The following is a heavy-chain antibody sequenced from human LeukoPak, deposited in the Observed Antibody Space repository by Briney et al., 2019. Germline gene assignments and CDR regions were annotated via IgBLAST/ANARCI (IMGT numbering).Heavy chain of an antibody. Sequence: GRSLRLSCAASGFTFSSYVMHWVRQAPGKGLEWVAVIWYDGSNKYYADSVKGRFTISRDNSKNTLYLQMNSLRDEDTAVYYCARDIPYYDFWSGYYAWFDPWGQGTLVTVSS. CDR3: ARDIPYYDFWSGYYAWFDP. J-gene: IGHJ5*02. CDR2: IWYDGSNK. CDR1: GFTFSSYV. D-gene: IGHD3-3*01. V-gene: IGHV3-33*01.